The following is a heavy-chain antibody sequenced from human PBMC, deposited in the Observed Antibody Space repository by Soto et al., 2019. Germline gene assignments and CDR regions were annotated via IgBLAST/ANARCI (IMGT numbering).Heavy chain of an antibody. D-gene: IGHD3-16*01. Sequence: EVQLLESGGGLLQPGGSLRLSCAASGFTFSSYVMSWVRQAPGKGLEWVSGISESGGSAYFADSVKGRFTISRDNSKNTLWLQMNSLRAEDTAIYYCAKAFRVLHYTYGMDFWGQGTTVTASS. CDR3: AKAFRVLHYTYGMDF. CDR1: GFTFSSYV. CDR2: ISESGGSA. J-gene: IGHJ6*02. V-gene: IGHV3-23*01.